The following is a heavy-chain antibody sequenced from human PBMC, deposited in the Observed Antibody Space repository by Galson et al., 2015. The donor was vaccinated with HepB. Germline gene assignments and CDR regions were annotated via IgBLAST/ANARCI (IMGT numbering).Heavy chain of an antibody. CDR3: AKHYFGMDV. CDR1: GYTFSIYS. V-gene: IGHV1-3*01. J-gene: IGHJ6*02. Sequence: SVKVSCKASGYTFSIYSLHWVRQAPGQGLECMGWINAATENTKYAQKFQGRLTITRDTSASTAYMELSDLTPEDTAVYFCAKHYFGMDVWGQGTTIIVSS. CDR2: INAATENT.